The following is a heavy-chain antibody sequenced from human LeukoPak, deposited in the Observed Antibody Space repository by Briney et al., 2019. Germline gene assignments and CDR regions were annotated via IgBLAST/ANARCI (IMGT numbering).Heavy chain of an antibody. J-gene: IGHJ4*02. V-gene: IGHV3-23*01. CDR3: AKEFGVGATASLNGRGFDY. CDR2: ISGSGGST. CDR1: GFTFSSYA. Sequence: PGGSLRLSCAASGFTFSSYAMSWVRQAPGKGLEWVSAISGSGGSTYYADSVKGRFTISRDNSKNTLYLQMNSLRAEDTAVYYCAKEFGVGATASLNGRGFDYWGQGTLVTVSS. D-gene: IGHD1-26*01.